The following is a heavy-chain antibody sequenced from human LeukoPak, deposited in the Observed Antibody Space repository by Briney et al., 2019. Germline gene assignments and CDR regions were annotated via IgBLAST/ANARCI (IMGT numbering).Heavy chain of an antibody. D-gene: IGHD6-19*01. CDR3: ARMQPQWLAPYGMDV. V-gene: IGHV3-48*03. CDR2: ISSSGSTI. CDR1: GFTFSSYE. Sequence: GGSLRLSCAGSGFTFSSYEMNWVRQAPGKGLEWVSYISSSGSTIYYADSVKGRFTISRDNAKNSLYLQMNSLRAEDTAVYYCARMQPQWLAPYGMDVWGQGTTVTVSS. J-gene: IGHJ6*02.